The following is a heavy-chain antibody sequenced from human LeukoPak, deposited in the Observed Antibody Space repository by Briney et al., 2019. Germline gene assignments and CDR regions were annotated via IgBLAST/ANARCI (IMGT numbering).Heavy chain of an antibody. CDR3: ASRPRGDIVVVPAATDAEEDY. V-gene: IGHV1-69*04. D-gene: IGHD2-2*01. Sequence: GASVEVSCKASGGTFSSYAISWVRQAPGQGLEWMGRIIPILGIANYAQKLQGRVTITADKSTSTAYMELSSLRSEDTAVYYCASRPRGDIVVVPAATDAEEDYWGQGTLVTVSS. CDR2: IIPILGIA. J-gene: IGHJ4*02. CDR1: GGTFSSYA.